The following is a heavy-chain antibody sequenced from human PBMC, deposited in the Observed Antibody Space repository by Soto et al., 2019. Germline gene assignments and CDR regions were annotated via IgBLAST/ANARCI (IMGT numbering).Heavy chain of an antibody. CDR3: ARTLKGGTFDWIPIDY. CDR2: IDWGDDK. CDR1: GSSLTTSGMC. D-gene: IGHD3-9*01. Sequence: FGPTLLNPTQTLTLTCSFPGSSLTTSGMCVTWIRQPQWKALEWLALIDWGDDKYYNTSLMTRLTLSKDTSKNKVVLTMNNMDPVDTGTYYCARTLKGGTFDWIPIDYWGQGSLDTVSS. V-gene: IGHV2-70*01. J-gene: IGHJ4*02.